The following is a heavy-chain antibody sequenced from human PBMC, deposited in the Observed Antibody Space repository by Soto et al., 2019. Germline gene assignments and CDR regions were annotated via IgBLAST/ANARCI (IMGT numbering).Heavy chain of an antibody. D-gene: IGHD3-3*01. CDR1: GYTFTSYD. V-gene: IGHV1-8*01. CDR3: ARGPRNNDFWCCYMDPYGLAF. J-gene: IGHJ6*01. Sequence: GASVKVSCKASGYTFTSYDINWVRQATGQGLEWMGWMNPNSGNTGYAQKFQGRVTMTRNTSISTAYMELSSLRSEDTAVYYCARGPRNNDFWCCYMDPYGLAFPGQGTTVLVSS. CDR2: MNPNSGNT.